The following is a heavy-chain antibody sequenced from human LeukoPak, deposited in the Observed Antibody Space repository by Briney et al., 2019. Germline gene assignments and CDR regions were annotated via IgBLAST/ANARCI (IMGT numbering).Heavy chain of an antibody. CDR1: GGSFSGYY. CDR2: INHSGST. J-gene: IGHJ4*02. Sequence: SETLSLTCAVYGGSFSGYYWSWNRQPPGKGLEWIGEINHSGSTNYNPSLKSRVTISVDTSKNQFSLKLSSVTAADTAVYYCAKMEGLAFDYWGQGTLVTVSS. CDR3: AKMEGLAFDY. D-gene: IGHD2-8*01. V-gene: IGHV4-34*01.